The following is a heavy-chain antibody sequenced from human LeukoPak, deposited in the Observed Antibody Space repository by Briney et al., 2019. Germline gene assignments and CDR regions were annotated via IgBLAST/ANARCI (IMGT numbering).Heavy chain of an antibody. J-gene: IGHJ4*02. CDR1: GGSMTSNNYY. CDR2: IHYSGST. Sequence: SEPLSLTCTVSGGSMTSNNYYWGWIRQPPGKGLEWIGNIHYSGSTYYSPSLKSRVTMSIDTSKNQLSLTLSSVTAADTSVYYCARLNVEQWRNTMDYWGQGTLVTVSS. V-gene: IGHV4-39*07. CDR3: ARLNVEQWRNTMDY. D-gene: IGHD1/OR15-1a*01.